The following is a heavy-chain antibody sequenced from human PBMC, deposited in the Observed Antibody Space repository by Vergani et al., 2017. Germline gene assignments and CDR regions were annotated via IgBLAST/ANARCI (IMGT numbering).Heavy chain of an antibody. Sequence: EVQLVESGGGLVQPGGSLRLSCAASGFTFSNAWMSWVRQAPGKGLEWVGRIKSKTDGGTTDYAAPVKGRFTISIDDSKNTLYLQINSLKTEYTAVYYCTTDKSTTIFGVVNGEGFDYWGQGTLVTVSS. CDR3: TTDKSTTIFGVVNGEGFDY. CDR2: IKSKTDGGTT. CDR1: GFTFSNAW. V-gene: IGHV3-15*01. J-gene: IGHJ4*02. D-gene: IGHD3-3*01.